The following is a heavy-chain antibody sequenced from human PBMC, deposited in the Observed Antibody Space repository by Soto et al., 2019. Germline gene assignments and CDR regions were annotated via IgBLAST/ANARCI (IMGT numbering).Heavy chain of an antibody. Sequence: QVQLEQSGAEVKKPGSSVKVSCKASGGTFSNSAISWVRQAPGQGREWMGGIMPIFRTPDYAQKFQGRVTITADASTTTAYMELSGRTLYDTAVYYCARDKDRAQLGGNYYCMVDVWGQGTTVTVSS. D-gene: IGHD3-22*01. CDR1: GGTFSNSA. CDR2: IMPIFRTP. V-gene: IGHV1-69*12. J-gene: IGHJ6*02. CDR3: ARDKDRAQLGGNYYCMVDV.